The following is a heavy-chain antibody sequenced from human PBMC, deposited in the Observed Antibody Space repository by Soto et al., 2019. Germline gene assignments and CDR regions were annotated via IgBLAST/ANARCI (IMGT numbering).Heavy chain of an antibody. CDR2: IIPIFGTA. D-gene: IGHD6-6*01. Sequence: SVKVSCKASGGTFSSDAISWVRQAPGQGLEWMGGIIPIFGTANYAQKFQGRVTITADKSTSTAYMELSSLRSEDTAVYYCAREYSSSSRRDAFDIWGQGTMVTVSS. J-gene: IGHJ3*02. CDR1: GGTFSSDA. V-gene: IGHV1-69*06. CDR3: AREYSSSSRRDAFDI.